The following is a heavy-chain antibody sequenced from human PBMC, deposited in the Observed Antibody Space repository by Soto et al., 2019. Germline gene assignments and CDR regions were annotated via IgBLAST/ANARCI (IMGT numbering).Heavy chain of an antibody. V-gene: IGHV4-59*01. D-gene: IGHD6-19*01. Sequence: QVRLQESGPGLVKPAETLSLTCTVSGGSISSYYWSWIRQPPGKGLEWIGYIYYSGSTNYNPSLKSRVTISVDTSKNQFSLKLSSVTAADTAVYYCARETISGWFDYWGQGTLVTVSS. J-gene: IGHJ4*02. CDR3: ARETISGWFDY. CDR1: GGSISSYY. CDR2: IYYSGST.